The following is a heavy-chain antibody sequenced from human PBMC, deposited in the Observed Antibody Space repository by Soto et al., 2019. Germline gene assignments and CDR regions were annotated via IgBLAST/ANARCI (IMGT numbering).Heavy chain of an antibody. D-gene: IGHD6-19*01. V-gene: IGHV3-73*01. CDR2: IRSKTNSYAT. CDR1: GFTFSGSA. CDR3: ARGRWLVRTDFDY. J-gene: IGHJ4*02. Sequence: GGSLRLSCAASGFTFSGSAMHWVRQASGKGLEWVGRIRSKTNSYATAYAASVKGRFTISRDDSKDTAYLQMNSLKTEDTAVYYCARGRWLVRTDFDYWGQGTLVTVSS.